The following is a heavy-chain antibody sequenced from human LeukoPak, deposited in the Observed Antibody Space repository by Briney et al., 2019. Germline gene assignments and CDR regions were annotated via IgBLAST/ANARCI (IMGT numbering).Heavy chain of an antibody. V-gene: IGHV3-23*01. CDR2: ISGSGGST. CDR1: GFTFSSYA. J-gene: IGHJ4*02. D-gene: IGHD5-18*01. Sequence: GRSLRLSCAASGFTFSSYAMSWVRQAPGKGLEWVSAISGSGGSTYYAASVKGRFTISRDNSKNTLYLQMNSLRAEDTAVYYCAKMGTAMVTNYWGQGTLVTVSS. CDR3: AKMGTAMVTNY.